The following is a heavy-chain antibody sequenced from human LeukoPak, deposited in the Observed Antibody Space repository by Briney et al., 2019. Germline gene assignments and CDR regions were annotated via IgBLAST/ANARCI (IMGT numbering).Heavy chain of an antibody. CDR1: GGSINNYY. Sequence: SETLSLTCTVSGGSINNYYWSWIRQPPGKGLEWIVYIYSTGSTNYNPSLTSRVTIPVQPSKNQFSLNLMSVPAADTAVYYCARLERGYSYGLVDYWGQGALVTVSS. J-gene: IGHJ4*02. V-gene: IGHV4-59*08. CDR2: IYSTGST. D-gene: IGHD5-18*01. CDR3: ARLERGYSYGLVDY.